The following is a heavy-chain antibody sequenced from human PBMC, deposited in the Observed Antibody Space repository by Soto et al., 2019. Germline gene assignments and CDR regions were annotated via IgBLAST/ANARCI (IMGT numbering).Heavy chain of an antibody. CDR1: GYTFTNYV. J-gene: IGHJ4*02. V-gene: IGHV1-18*01. D-gene: IGHD2-2*02. CDR3: AKSATVPAAIAY. Sequence: GASVKVSCKASGYTFTNYVISWVRQAPGQGLEWMGWISAYNGNTKYSQKFQGRVTITRDTSASTAYMELSSLRSEDTAVYYCAKSATVPAAIAYWGQGTLVTVSS. CDR2: ISAYNGNT.